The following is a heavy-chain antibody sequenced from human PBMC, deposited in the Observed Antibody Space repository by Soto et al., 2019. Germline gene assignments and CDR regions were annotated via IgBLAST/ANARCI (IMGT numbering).Heavy chain of an antibody. Sequence: GGSLRLSCAASGFTFSSYWMSWVRQAPGKGLEWVANIKQDGSEKYYVDSVKGRFTISRDNAKNSLYLQMNSLRAEDTAVYYCARTFGPSHYYDSSRYFDYWGQGTLVTVSS. CDR2: IKQDGSEK. CDR3: ARTFGPSHYYDSSRYFDY. V-gene: IGHV3-7*05. CDR1: GFTFSSYW. J-gene: IGHJ4*02. D-gene: IGHD3-22*01.